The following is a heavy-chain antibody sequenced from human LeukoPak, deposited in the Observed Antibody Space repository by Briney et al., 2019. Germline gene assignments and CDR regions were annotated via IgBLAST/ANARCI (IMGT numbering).Heavy chain of an antibody. J-gene: IGHJ4*02. CDR2: ISAYNGNT. V-gene: IGHV1-18*01. Sequence: ASVKVSCKASGYTFTSYGISWVRQAPGQGLEWMGWISAYNGNTNYAQKLQGRVTMTTDTSTSTAYMELRSLTSDDTAVYYCARDRRIAAAGTPDYWGQRTLVTVSS. D-gene: IGHD6-13*01. CDR3: ARDRRIAAAGTPDY. CDR1: GYTFTSYG.